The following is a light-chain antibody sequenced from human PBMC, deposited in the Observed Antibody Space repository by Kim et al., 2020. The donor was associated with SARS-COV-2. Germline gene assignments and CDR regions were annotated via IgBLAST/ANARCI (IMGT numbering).Light chain of an antibody. CDR2: YDS. V-gene: IGLV3-21*04. J-gene: IGLJ3*02. CDR1: NIGSKS. CDR3: QVWDSSSDHRV. Sequence: PGKTARITCGGNNIGSKSVHWYQQKPGQAPVLVIYYDSDRPSGIPERFSGSNSGNTATLTLSRVEAGDEADYYCQVWDSSSDHRVFGGGTKLTVL.